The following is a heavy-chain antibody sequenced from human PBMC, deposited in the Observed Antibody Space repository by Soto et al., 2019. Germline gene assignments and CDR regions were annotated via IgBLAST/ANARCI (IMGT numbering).Heavy chain of an antibody. CDR3: ARLEVAAAGTSWFDP. D-gene: IGHD6-13*01. CDR2: INHSGST. V-gene: IGHV4-34*01. Sequence: QVQLQQWGAGLLKPSETLSLTCAVYGGSFSGYYWSWIRQPPGKGLEWIGEINHSGSTNYNPSIKSRVTISVDTSKNQFSLKLSSVTAADTAVYYCARLEVAAAGTSWFDPWGQGTLVTVSS. J-gene: IGHJ5*02. CDR1: GGSFSGYY.